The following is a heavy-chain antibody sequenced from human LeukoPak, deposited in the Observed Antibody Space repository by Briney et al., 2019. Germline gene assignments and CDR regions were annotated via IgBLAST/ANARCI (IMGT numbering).Heavy chain of an antibody. D-gene: IGHD3-10*01. J-gene: IGHJ5*01. CDR3: ARHFSYGPASYPLDS. CDR1: GDSITDYY. V-gene: IGHV4-59*08. Sequence: SETLSLTCTVSGDSITDYYWSWVRQSPMKGLEWIAYIRSTGATNYSPSHRSRVTISMDTSKNQFSLKLTSVTAADTAVYFCARHFSYGPASYPLDSWGQGILVTVSS. CDR2: IRSTGAT.